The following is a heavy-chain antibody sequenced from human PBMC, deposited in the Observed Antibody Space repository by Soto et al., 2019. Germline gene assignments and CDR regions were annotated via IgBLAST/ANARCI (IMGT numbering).Heavy chain of an antibody. CDR3: AKGVIAAAPNMDV. J-gene: IGHJ6*03. CDR1: GVTFSSYA. CDR2: ISGSGGST. D-gene: IGHD6-13*01. Sequence: GGSLRLSCAASGVTFSSYAMSWVRQAPGKGLEWLSTISGSGGSTNYADSVKGRFTISRDNFKNTLFLQMNSLRAEDTAVYYCAKGVIAAAPNMDVWGKGTTVTVSS. V-gene: IGHV3-23*01.